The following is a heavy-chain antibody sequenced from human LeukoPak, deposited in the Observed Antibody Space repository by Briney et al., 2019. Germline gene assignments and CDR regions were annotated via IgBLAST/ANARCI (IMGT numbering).Heavy chain of an antibody. Sequence: GGSLRLSCTASGFTFSNYAMTWVRQAPGKGLEWVSTISGSGGSIHYADSVKGRFTISRDNSKDALYLQMNSLRAEDTAVYYCAKDPRHDYWGQGTLVTVSS. V-gene: IGHV3-23*01. CDR1: GFTFSNYA. CDR2: ISGSGGSI. J-gene: IGHJ4*02. CDR3: AKDPRHDY.